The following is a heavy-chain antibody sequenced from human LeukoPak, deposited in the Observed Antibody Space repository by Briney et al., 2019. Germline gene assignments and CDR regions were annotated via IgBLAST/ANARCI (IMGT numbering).Heavy chain of an antibody. Sequence: GASVKVSCKASGGTFSSYTISWVRQAPGQGLEWMGRIIPILGIANYAQKFQGRVTITADKSTSTAYMELSSLRSEDTAVYYCARELHEPAMVTKEWFDPWGQGTLVTVSS. J-gene: IGHJ5*02. CDR1: GGTFSSYT. V-gene: IGHV1-69*04. CDR3: ARELHEPAMVTKEWFDP. D-gene: IGHD5-18*01. CDR2: IIPILGIA.